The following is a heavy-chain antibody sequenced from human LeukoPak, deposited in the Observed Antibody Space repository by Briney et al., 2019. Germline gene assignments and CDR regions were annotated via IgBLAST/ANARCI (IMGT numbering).Heavy chain of an antibody. J-gene: IGHJ5*02. D-gene: IGHD6-19*01. CDR2: IVTSYVGT. Sequence: GGSLRLSCAASGFTFRDYTMAWVRQAPGKGLQWVASIVTSYVGTYHVDSVAGRFVVSRDNSKNILYLQVNRLRVEDTAMYFCAKGKAAGLLDWFDPWGPGTLVTVSS. CDR1: GFTFRDYT. V-gene: IGHV3-23*05. CDR3: AKGKAAGLLDWFDP.